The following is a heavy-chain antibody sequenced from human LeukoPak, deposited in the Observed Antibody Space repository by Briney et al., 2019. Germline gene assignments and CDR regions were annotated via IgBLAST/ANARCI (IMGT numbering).Heavy chain of an antibody. D-gene: IGHD3-10*01. Sequence: GGSLRLSCAASGFTFRTYDMPWVRQPTGKGLEWVSTIGTAGDTYHPGSVKGRFTISRENAKNSFYLQMNSLRAGDTAVYFCARGNWNYYGSGTYGMDVWGQGTTVTVSS. CDR3: ARGNWNYYGSGTYGMDV. CDR1: GFTFRTYD. CDR2: IGTAGDT. V-gene: IGHV3-13*01. J-gene: IGHJ6*02.